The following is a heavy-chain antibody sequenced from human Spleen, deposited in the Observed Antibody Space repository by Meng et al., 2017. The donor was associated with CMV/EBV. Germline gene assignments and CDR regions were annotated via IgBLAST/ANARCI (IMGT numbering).Heavy chain of an antibody. CDR3: TRDRSSFDF. CDR1: GYTFNGYF. Sequence: KVTCKASGYTFNGYFMHWVRQGPGQGLEWMGWINPNSGDANYVQKFQGRVTMTRDTSISTAYMALSRLTSDDTAVYYCTRDRSSFDFWGQGTLVTVSS. CDR2: INPNSGDA. J-gene: IGHJ4*02. V-gene: IGHV1-2*02.